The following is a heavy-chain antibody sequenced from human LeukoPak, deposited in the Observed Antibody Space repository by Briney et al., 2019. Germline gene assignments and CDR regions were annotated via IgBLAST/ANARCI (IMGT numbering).Heavy chain of an antibody. Sequence: GGSLRLSCAASGFTFSIYAMTWVRQAPGKGLEWVSTISGSGDTIYYADSVKGRFTISRDNAKNSLYLQMNSLRAEDTALYYCARVGATAFDYWGQGTLVTVSS. D-gene: IGHD1-26*01. J-gene: IGHJ4*02. CDR3: ARVGATAFDY. CDR1: GFTFSIYA. CDR2: ISGSGDTI. V-gene: IGHV3-23*01.